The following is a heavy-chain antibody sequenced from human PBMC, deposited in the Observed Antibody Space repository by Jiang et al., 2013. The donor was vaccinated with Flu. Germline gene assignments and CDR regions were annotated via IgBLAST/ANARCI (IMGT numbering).Heavy chain of an antibody. CDR1: GFTFDDYA. Sequence: VQLVESGGGLVQPGRSLRLSCAASGFTFDDYAMHWVRQAPGKCLEWVSGISWNSGSIGYADSVKGRFTISRDNAKNSLYLQMNSLRAEDTALYYCAKRFYPWDSSGYYRFDYWGQGTLVTVSS. J-gene: IGHJ4*02. D-gene: IGHD3-22*01. CDR3: AKRFYPWDSSGYYRFDY. CDR2: ISWNSGSI. V-gene: IGHV3-9*01.